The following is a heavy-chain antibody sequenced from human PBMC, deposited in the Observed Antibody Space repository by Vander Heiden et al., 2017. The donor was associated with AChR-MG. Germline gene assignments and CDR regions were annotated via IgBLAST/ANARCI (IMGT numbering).Heavy chain of an antibody. D-gene: IGHD2-2*02. CDR1: GGSISSYY. J-gene: IGHJ2*01. CDR2: IYYSGST. Sequence: QVQLQESGPGLVKPSETLSLTCTVSGGSISSYYWSWIRQPPGKGLEWIGYIYYSGSTNYNPSLKSRVTISVDTSKNQFSLKLSSVTAADTAVYYCARGTKGYCSSTSCYNFDLWGRGTLVTVSS. V-gene: IGHV4-59*01. CDR3: ARGTKGYCSSTSCYNFDL.